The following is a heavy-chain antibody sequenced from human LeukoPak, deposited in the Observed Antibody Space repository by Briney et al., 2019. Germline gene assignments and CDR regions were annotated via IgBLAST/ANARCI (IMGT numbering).Heavy chain of an antibody. CDR3: ARSMVRGFYYMDV. Sequence: GGSLRLSCAASEFTSSSYWMSWVRQAPGKGLEWVASIKQDGSEKYYVDSVKGRVTISRDNSKNTLYLQMNSLRAEDTAVYYCARSMVRGFYYMDVWGKGTTVTISS. CDR1: EFTSSSYW. D-gene: IGHD3-10*01. CDR2: IKQDGSEK. J-gene: IGHJ6*03. V-gene: IGHV3-7*03.